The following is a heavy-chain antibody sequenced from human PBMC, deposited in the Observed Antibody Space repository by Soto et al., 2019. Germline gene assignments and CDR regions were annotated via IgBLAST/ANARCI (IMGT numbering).Heavy chain of an antibody. J-gene: IGHJ6*02. CDR3: AKGFLWFGELLLGSYGMDV. V-gene: IGHV3-9*01. CDR1: GFTFDDYA. CDR2: ISWNSGSI. D-gene: IGHD3-10*01. Sequence: SLRLSCAASGFTFDDYAMHWVRQAPGKGLEWVSGISWNSGSIGYADSVKGRFTISRDNAKNSLYLQMNSLRAEDTALYYCAKGFLWFGELLLGSYGMDVWGQGTTVTVSS.